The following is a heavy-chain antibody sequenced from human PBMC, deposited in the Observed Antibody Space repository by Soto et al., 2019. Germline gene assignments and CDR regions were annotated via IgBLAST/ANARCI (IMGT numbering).Heavy chain of an antibody. CDR2: ITGSGSGYNT. CDR1: GFTFSSYA. D-gene: IGHD6-6*01. V-gene: IGHV3-23*01. Sequence: PGGSLRLSCAASGFTFSSYAMSWVRQAPGEGLEWVSTITGSGSGYNTFYTDSVKGRFSISRGNSENTVYLQMNSLRAEDTAMYFCAKAEYSSNYYYGMDVWGHGTAVTVSS. CDR3: AKAEYSSNYYYGMDV. J-gene: IGHJ6*02.